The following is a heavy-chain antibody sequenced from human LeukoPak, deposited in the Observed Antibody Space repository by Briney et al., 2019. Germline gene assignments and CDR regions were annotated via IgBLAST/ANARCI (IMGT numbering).Heavy chain of an antibody. V-gene: IGHV3-33*06. J-gene: IGHJ3*02. Sequence: GGSLRLSCAASGFTFSSYGMHWVRQAPGKGLEWVAVIWYDGSNKYYADSVKGRFTISRDNSKNTLYLQMNSLRAEDTAVYYCAKAAGSYDAFDIWGQGTMVTVSS. CDR3: AKAAGSYDAFDI. CDR2: IWYDGSNK. CDR1: GFTFSSYG. D-gene: IGHD3-10*01.